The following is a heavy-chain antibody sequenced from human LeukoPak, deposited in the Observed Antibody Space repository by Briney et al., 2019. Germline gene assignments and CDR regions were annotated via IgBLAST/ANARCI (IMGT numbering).Heavy chain of an antibody. V-gene: IGHV1-2*02. D-gene: IGHD2-15*01. CDR1: GYTFTCYY. J-gene: IGHJ6*03. Sequence: ASVKLSCKASGYTFTCYYMHWVRQAPGQGLEWMGWINPNSGGTNYAQKVQGRVTMTRDTAISTAYMELNRLRSDDTAVYYCASGGGYCSGGSCQNYYHYYIDVWGKGTTVTISS. CDR2: INPNSGGT. CDR3: ASGGGYCSGGSCQNYYHYYIDV.